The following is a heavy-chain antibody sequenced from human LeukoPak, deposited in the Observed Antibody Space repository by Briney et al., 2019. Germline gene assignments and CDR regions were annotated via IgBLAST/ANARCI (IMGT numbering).Heavy chain of an antibody. CDR3: AKADGKAVAGTTSRYYYGMDV. CDR1: GFTLDDYT. CDR2: ISWDGGST. J-gene: IGHJ6*02. D-gene: IGHD6-19*01. V-gene: IGHV3-43*01. Sequence: GGSLRLSCAASGFTLDDYTMHWVRQAPGKGLEWVSLISWDGGSTYYADSVKGRFTISRDNSKNSLYLQMNSLRTEDTALYYCAKADGKAVAGTTSRYYYGMDVWGQGTTVTVSS.